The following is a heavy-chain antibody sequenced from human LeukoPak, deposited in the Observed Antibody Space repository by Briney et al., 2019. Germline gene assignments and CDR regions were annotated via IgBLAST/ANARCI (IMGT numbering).Heavy chain of an antibody. CDR3: ARESVTGHFDY. CDR2: TYYRSKWYD. V-gene: IGHV6-1*01. Sequence: LSQTLSLTCAISGDSVSSNSAAWNWIRQSPSIGLEWLGRTYYRSKWYDDYAVSVKSRITIKSDTSTNQFSLQLISVPPEDTAVSYCARESVTGHFDYWGQGTLVTVSS. CDR1: GDSVSSNSAA. J-gene: IGHJ4*02. D-gene: IGHD1-20*01.